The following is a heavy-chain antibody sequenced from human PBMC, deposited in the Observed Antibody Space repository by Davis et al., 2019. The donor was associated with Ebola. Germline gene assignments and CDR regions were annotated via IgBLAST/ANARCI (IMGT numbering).Heavy chain of an antibody. J-gene: IGHJ6*04. CDR3: ARGWLRGGMDV. Sequence: HSQTLSLTSAISGHSFPRGGWYCLSPSPSSGLEWLGWTYYSSKWYNDYAVSVKSRITINPDTSKNQFSLQLNSVTPEDTALYYCARGWLRGGMDVWGEGTTVTVSS. CDR2: TYYSSKWYN. D-gene: IGHD5-18*01. V-gene: IGHV6-1*01. CDR1: GHSFPRGG.